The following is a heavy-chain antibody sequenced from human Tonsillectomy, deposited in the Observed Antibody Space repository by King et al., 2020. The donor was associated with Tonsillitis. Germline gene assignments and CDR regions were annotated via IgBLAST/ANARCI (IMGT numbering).Heavy chain of an antibody. D-gene: IGHD3-22*01. CDR1: GFTFGDYA. V-gene: IGHV3-49*05. CDR2: IRSKAYGGTT. CDR3: TREDYYDKYGMDV. Sequence: VQLVESGGGLVKPGRSLRLSCTASGFTFGDYAMSWFRQAPGKGLEWVGFIRSKAYGGTTEYAASVKGRFTISRDDSKSIAYLQMNSLKTEDTAVYYCTREDYYDKYGMDVWGQGTTVTVSS. J-gene: IGHJ6*02.